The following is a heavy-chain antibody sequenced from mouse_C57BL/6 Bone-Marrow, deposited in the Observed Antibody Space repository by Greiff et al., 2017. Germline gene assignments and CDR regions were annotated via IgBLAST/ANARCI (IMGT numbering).Heavy chain of an antibody. J-gene: IGHJ3*01. CDR2: IDPSDSYT. V-gene: IGHV1-69*01. CDR1: GYTFTSYW. Sequence: VQLQQPGAELVMPGASVKLSCKASGYTFTSYWMHWVKQRPGQGLEWIGEIDPSDSYTNYNQKFKGKSTLTVDKSSSTAYMQLSSLTSEDSAVYYCARTWFDYWGQGTMVTVSA. CDR3: ARTWFDY.